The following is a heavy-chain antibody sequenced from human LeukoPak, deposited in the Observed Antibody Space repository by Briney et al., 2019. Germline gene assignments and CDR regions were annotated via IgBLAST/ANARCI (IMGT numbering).Heavy chain of an antibody. D-gene: IGHD1-26*01. CDR2: ISGSAHKI. CDR3: AKVSSGSYINYYSDS. Sequence: GGSLRLSCVASGITFSNYAVSWVRQAPDKGLDWVSVISGSAHKIRYADSVKGRFTISRDNSKNTLYVQMNSLRAEDTAVYYCAKVSSGSYINYYSDSWGQGSLVTVSS. J-gene: IGHJ4*02. V-gene: IGHV3-23*01. CDR1: GITFSNYA.